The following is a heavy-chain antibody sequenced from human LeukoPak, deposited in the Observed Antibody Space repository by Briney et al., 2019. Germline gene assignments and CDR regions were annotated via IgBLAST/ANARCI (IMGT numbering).Heavy chain of an antibody. D-gene: IGHD3-22*01. V-gene: IGHV3-21*01. CDR3: AKSEVYYFGTSGGFDY. Sequence: GGSLRLSCAASGLTFSSYGMSWVRQAPGKGLEWVSSISSSSSYIYYADSVKGRFTIPRDNSENTVYLQMNSLRAEDTAVYYCAKSEVYYFGTSGGFDYWGQGTLVTVSS. CDR2: ISSSSSYI. CDR1: GLTFSSYG. J-gene: IGHJ4*02.